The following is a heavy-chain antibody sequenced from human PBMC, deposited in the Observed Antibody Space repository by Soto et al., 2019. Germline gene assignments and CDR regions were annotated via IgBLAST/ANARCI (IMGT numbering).Heavy chain of an antibody. CDR1: GLTFANAW. V-gene: IGHV3-15*01. Sequence: GGSLRLSCAASGLTFANAWMTWVRQAPGKGLECVGRIKTKFDGETIDYAAPVKGRFIISRDDSQTTLYLQMNSLKTEDTAVYYCTTGYNYGRSTFDIWGQGTMVTVSS. D-gene: IGHD1-1*01. J-gene: IGHJ3*02. CDR2: IKTKFDGETI. CDR3: TTGYNYGRSTFDI.